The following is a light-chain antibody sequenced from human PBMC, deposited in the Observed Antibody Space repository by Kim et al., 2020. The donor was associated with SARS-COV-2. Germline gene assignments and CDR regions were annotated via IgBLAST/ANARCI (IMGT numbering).Light chain of an antibody. V-gene: IGKV1-39*01. J-gene: IGKJ4*01. CDR2: AAS. CDR1: QSIGGY. Sequence: DIQMTQSPSTLSASVGDRVTITCRASQSIGGYLNWYQQSPGKAPKLLIYAASSLQSGVPSRFSGSGSGTDFTLTISSLQPEDFAIYYCQQSYSTPLTFGGGTKVDIK. CDR3: QQSYSTPLT.